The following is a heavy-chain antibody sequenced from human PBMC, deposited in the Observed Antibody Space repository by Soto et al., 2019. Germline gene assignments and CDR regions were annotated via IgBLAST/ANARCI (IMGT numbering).Heavy chain of an antibody. V-gene: IGHV1-69*13. Sequence: SVKVSCKASGGTFSSYAISWVRQAPGQGLEWMGGIIPIFGTANYAQKFQGRVTITADESTSTAYMELSSLRSEDTAVYYCARDEDYYDSSGYGLNWFDPWGQGTLVTVSS. D-gene: IGHD3-22*01. CDR2: IIPIFGTA. CDR3: ARDEDYYDSSGYGLNWFDP. CDR1: GGTFSSYA. J-gene: IGHJ5*02.